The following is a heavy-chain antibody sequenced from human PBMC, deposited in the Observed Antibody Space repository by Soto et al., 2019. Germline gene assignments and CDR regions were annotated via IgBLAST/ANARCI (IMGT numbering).Heavy chain of an antibody. J-gene: IGHJ3*02. CDR1: GYTFTSYA. CDR2: INAGNGNT. CDR3: ARVNIVVVVAALGAFDI. V-gene: IGHV1-3*01. Sequence: ASVKVSCKASGYTFTSYAMHWVRQAPGQRLEWMGWINAGNGNTKYSQKFQGRVTITRDTSASTAYMELSSLRSEDTAVYYCARVNIVVVVAALGAFDIWGQGTMVTVSS. D-gene: IGHD2-15*01.